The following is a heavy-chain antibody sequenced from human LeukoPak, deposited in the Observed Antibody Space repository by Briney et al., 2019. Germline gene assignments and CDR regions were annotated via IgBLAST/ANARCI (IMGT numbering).Heavy chain of an antibody. J-gene: IGHJ5*02. CDR1: GGSISSYY. CDR2: IYYSGST. D-gene: IGHD2-2*01. V-gene: IGHV4-59*01. CDR3: ARARCSSTSCYGTFDP. Sequence: SETLSLTCTVSGGSISSYYWSWIRQPPGKGLEWIGYIYYSGSTNYNPSLKSRVTISVDTSKNQFSLKLCSVTAADTAVYYCARARCSSTSCYGTFDPWGQGTLVTVSS.